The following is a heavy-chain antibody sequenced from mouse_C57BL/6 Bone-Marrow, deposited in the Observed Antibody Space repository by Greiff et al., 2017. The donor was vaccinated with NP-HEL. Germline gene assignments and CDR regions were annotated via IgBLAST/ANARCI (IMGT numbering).Heavy chain of an antibody. V-gene: IGHV3-6*01. CDR2: ISYDGRN. J-gene: IGHJ1*03. D-gene: IGHD2-5*01. Sequence: EVQLQESGPGLVKPSQSLSLTCSVTGYSITSGYYWNWIRQFPGNKLEWMGYISYDGRNHYNPSLKHRISITRDTSKMQFFLKLNSVTTEETATYYCAREGQKWTIVTAWYFDVWGTGTTVTVSS. CDR1: GYSITSGYY. CDR3: AREGQKWTIVTAWYFDV.